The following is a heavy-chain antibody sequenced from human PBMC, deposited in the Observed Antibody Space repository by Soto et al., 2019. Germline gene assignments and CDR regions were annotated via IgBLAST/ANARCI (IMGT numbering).Heavy chain of an antibody. Sequence: GGSLRLSCAASGFTFSSYGMHWVREAPGKGLEWVAVIWYDGSNKYYADSVKGRFTISRDNSKNTLYLQMNSLRAEDTAVYYCARDSMGDYAPFDYWGQGTLVTVSS. CDR2: IWYDGSNK. D-gene: IGHD4-17*01. J-gene: IGHJ4*02. CDR3: ARDSMGDYAPFDY. CDR1: GFTFSSYG. V-gene: IGHV3-33*01.